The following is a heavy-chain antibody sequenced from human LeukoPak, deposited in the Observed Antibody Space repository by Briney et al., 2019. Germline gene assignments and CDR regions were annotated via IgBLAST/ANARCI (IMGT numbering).Heavy chain of an antibody. V-gene: IGHV3-7*01. CDR1: GFTFSSYW. CDR3: ARVSSGEYQLPHGL. D-gene: IGHD2-2*01. J-gene: IGHJ4*02. CDR2: IKQDGSEK. Sequence: GGSLRLSCAASGFTFSSYWMSWVRQAPGKGLEWVANIKQDGSEKYYVDSVKGRFTISRDNSKNTLYLQMNSLRAEDTAVYYCARVSSGEYQLPHGLWGQGTLVTVSS.